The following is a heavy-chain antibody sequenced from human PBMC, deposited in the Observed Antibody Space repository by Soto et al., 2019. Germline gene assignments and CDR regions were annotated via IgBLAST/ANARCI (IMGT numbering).Heavy chain of an antibody. D-gene: IGHD3-16*01. Sequence: QVQLVQSGAELKEPGASVKVSCTASEYTFANHDINWVRQAPGRGLEWMGWMNPNSGNSGFAQKFQDRVTMTRDTARDTAYIEQRNLRSEDTAVYYCARGWGRWPHEKPGDYWGQGTLVTVS. V-gene: IGHV1-8*01. J-gene: IGHJ4*02. CDR1: EYTFANHD. CDR2: MNPNSGNS. CDR3: ARGWGRWPHEKPGDY.